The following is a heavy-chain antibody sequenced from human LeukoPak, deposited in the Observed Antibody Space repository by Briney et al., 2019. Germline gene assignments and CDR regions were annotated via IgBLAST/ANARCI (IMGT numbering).Heavy chain of an antibody. CDR2: ISSSGSTI. J-gene: IGHJ5*02. V-gene: IGHV3-11*04. Sequence: GGSLRLSCAASGFTFSDYYMSWIRQAPGKGLEWVSYISSSGSTIYYADSVKGRFTISRDNAKNSLYLQMNSLRAEDTAVYYCARGPTYYYGSGSYSAAAVGFDPWGQGTLVTVSS. CDR3: ARGPTYYYGSGSYSAAAVGFDP. CDR1: GFTFSDYY. D-gene: IGHD3-10*01.